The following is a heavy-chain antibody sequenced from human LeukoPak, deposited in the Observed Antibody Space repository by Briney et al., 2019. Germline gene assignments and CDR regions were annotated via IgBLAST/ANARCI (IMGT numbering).Heavy chain of an antibody. CDR1: GYTFTSYG. CDR3: ARLWADSYYYYYMDV. D-gene: IGHD1-26*01. CDR2: ISAYNGNT. Sequence: ASVKVSCKASGYTFTSYGISWVRQAPRQGLEWMGWISAYNGNTNYAQKLQGRVTMTTDTSTSTAYMELRSLRSDDTAVYYCARLWADSYYYYYMDVWGKGTTVTVSS. J-gene: IGHJ6*03. V-gene: IGHV1-18*01.